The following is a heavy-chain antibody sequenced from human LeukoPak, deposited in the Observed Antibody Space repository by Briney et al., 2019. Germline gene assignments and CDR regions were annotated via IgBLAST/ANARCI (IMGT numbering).Heavy chain of an antibody. CDR1: GYTFTGYY. V-gene: IGHV1-2*02. CDR2: INPNSGGT. CDR3: ARAYGGNSVWYNWFDP. J-gene: IGHJ5*02. Sequence: GASVKVSCKASGYTFTGYYMHWVRQAPGQGLEWMGWINPNSGGTNYAQKFQGRVTITRNTSISTAYMELSSLRSEDTAVYYCARAYGGNSVWYNWFDPWGQGTLVTVSS. D-gene: IGHD4-23*01.